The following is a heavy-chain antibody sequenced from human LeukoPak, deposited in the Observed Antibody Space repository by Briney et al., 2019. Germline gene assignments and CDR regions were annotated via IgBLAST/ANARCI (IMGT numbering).Heavy chain of an antibody. CDR1: GFAFSDYS. CDR3: ARSTLGSADGFDI. D-gene: IGHD3-10*01. J-gene: IGHJ3*02. CDR2: ISSSDNTI. Sequence: GGSLRLSCAASGFAFSDYSMNWVRQAPGKGLEWVSYISSSDNTIHYADSVKGRFTISRDNAKNSLYLEMNSLRSDDTAVYYCARSTLGSADGFDIWGQGTMVTVSS. V-gene: IGHV3-48*01.